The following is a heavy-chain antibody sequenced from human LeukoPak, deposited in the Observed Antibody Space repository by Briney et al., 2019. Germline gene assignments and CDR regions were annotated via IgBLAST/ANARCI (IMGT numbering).Heavy chain of an antibody. Sequence: GGSLRLSCAASGFTFSSYAMSWVRQAPGKGLEWVSAISGSGDSTYYADSVKGRFTISRDNSKNTLYLQMNSLRAGDTAVYYCAKHQRDIVVVPAGVGYYMDVWGKGTTVIVSS. J-gene: IGHJ6*03. CDR3: AKHQRDIVVVPAGVGYYMDV. CDR1: GFTFSSYA. V-gene: IGHV3-23*01. CDR2: ISGSGDST. D-gene: IGHD2-2*01.